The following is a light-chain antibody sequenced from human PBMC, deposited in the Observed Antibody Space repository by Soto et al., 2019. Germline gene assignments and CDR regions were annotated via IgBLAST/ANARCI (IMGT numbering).Light chain of an antibody. CDR1: QTIDTA. Sequence: DIQMTQSPSTLSASVGDRVTITYRASQTIDTALAWYQQKPGRAPNLLIYRASNLESGVPSRFSGSGSGTEFTLAISSLQPDDFATYYCQQYAIFLTFGQGTKLEIK. J-gene: IGKJ2*01. CDR3: QQYAIFLT. V-gene: IGKV1-5*03. CDR2: RAS.